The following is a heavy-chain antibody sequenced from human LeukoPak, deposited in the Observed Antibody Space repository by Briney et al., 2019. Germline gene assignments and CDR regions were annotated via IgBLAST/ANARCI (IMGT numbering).Heavy chain of an antibody. D-gene: IGHD6-13*01. CDR2: INHSGST. CDR1: GGSFSGYY. J-gene: IGHJ5*02. Sequence: PSETLSLTCGVYGGSFSGYYWSWLRQPPGKGLEWIGEINHSGSTNYNPSLKSRVTISVDTSKNQFSLKLSSVTAADTAVYYCARAYSSSWYWNWFDPWGQGTLVTVSS. V-gene: IGHV4-34*01. CDR3: ARAYSSSWYWNWFDP.